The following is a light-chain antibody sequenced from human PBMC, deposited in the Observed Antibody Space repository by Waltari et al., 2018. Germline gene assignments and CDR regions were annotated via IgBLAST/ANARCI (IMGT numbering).Light chain of an antibody. CDR2: EDS. CDR3: YSTDSSGTQRV. Sequence: SYELTQPPSVSVSPGQAARITCSGDALPKKYAYWDQQKSGQAPVLVIYEDSKRPSGIPERFSGSSSGTTATLTLSGAQVEEEGDYYCYSTDSSGTQRVFGGGTKLTVL. CDR1: ALPKKY. V-gene: IGLV3-10*01. J-gene: IGLJ2*01.